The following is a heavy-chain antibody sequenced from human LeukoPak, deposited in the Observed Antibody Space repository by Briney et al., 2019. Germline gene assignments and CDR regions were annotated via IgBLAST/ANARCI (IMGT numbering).Heavy chain of an antibody. CDR2: INHSGST. CDR1: GGSFSGYY. CDR3: AISGNYFTRDAFDI. V-gene: IGHV4-34*01. Sequence: SETLSLTCAVYGGSFSGYYWSWIRQPPGKGLGWIGEINHSGSTNYNPSPKSRVTISGDTSKHHFSLELRSVTAAGTAVYYCAISGNYFTRDAFDIWGQGTMVTVSS. J-gene: IGHJ3*02. D-gene: IGHD1-26*01.